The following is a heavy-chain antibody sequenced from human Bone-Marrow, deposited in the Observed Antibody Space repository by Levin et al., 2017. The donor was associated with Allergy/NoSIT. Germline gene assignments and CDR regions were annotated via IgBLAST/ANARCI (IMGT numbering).Heavy chain of an antibody. Sequence: QTGGSLRLSCSASGFIFKNFAMNWVREAPGKGLEWVSHISATGGTSNYADSVKGRFTVSRDNSNNTLYLQMNRLTAEDTAIYYCAKPTPVLTKYYYYYGMDVWGQGTTVTVSS. D-gene: IGHD3-3*01. J-gene: IGHJ6*02. CDR3: AKPTPVLTKYYYYYGMDV. V-gene: IGHV3-23*01. CDR2: ISATGGTS. CDR1: GFIFKNFA.